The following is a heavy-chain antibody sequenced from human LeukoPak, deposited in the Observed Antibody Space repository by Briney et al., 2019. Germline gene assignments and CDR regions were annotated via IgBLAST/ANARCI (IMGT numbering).Heavy chain of an antibody. CDR2: IYTSGST. J-gene: IGHJ4*02. V-gene: IGHV4-4*09. CDR3: ARSLGYSYGYSFDS. Sequence: SETLSLTCTVSGVSISNYYWSWIRQSPGMALEWIGHIYTSGSTNYNPSLKSRVTMSVDTSKSQVSLTLSSVTAADTAIYYCARSLGYSYGYSFDSWGQGTLVTVSS. CDR1: GVSISNYY. D-gene: IGHD5-18*01.